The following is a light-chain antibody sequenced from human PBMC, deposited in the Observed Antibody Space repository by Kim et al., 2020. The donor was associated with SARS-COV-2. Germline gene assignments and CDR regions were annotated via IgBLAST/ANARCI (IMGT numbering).Light chain of an antibody. J-gene: IGKJ1*01. V-gene: IGKV3-20*01. CDR1: QSVSSNY. Sequence: EIVLTQSPGTLSLSPGERATLSCRASQSVSSNYLAWYQQKPGQAPRLLIYGASSRATGIPDRFSGSGSGTGFTLTITRLEPEDFAVYYCQQDSSAPATFGQGTKVDIK. CDR2: GAS. CDR3: QQDSSAPAT.